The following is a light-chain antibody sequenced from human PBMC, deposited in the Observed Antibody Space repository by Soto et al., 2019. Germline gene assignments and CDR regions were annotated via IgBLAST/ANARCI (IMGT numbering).Light chain of an antibody. Sequence: QSALTQPASVSGSLGQSITISCTGTSSDIGAYDYVSWYQQHPGKAPKLLIFDVIHRPSGISNRFSGSKSGNTASLTISGLQAEDEADYYCNSYTNDIRGVFGTGTKLTVL. CDR2: DVI. J-gene: IGLJ1*01. V-gene: IGLV2-14*01. CDR3: NSYTNDIRGV. CDR1: SSDIGAYDY.